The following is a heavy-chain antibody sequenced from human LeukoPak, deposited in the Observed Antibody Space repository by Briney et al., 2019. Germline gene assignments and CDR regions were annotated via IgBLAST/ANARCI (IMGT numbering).Heavy chain of an antibody. D-gene: IGHD6-13*01. CDR2: IIPIFGTA. CDR3: ARHTNVAATVDWFDP. J-gene: IGHJ5*02. CDR1: GGTFSSYA. Sequence: SVKVSCKASGGTFSSYAISWVRQAPGQGLEWMGGIIPIFGTANYAQKFQGRVTINADESTSTAYMELSSLRSEDTAVYYCARHTNVAATVDWFDPWGQGTLVTVSS. V-gene: IGHV1-69*13.